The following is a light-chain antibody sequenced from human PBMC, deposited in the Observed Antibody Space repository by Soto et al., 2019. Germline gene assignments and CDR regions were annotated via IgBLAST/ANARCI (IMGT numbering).Light chain of an antibody. CDR3: QQYKIYPT. J-gene: IGKJ1*01. V-gene: IGKV1-5*03. CDR2: EAS. Sequence: DIQMTQFPSTLSASVGDRVTITCRASQSIDKWLAWYQQKPGKAPHLLIFEASHLDSGVPSRFSGSRSGTDFTLTISSLQPDDFATYYCQQYKIYPTFGQGTKVETK. CDR1: QSIDKW.